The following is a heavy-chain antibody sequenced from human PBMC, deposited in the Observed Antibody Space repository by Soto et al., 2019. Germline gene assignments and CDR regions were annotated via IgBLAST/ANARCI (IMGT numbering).Heavy chain of an antibody. D-gene: IGHD6-6*01. CDR1: GFTFSSYG. Sequence: QVQLVESGGGVVQPGRSLRLSCAASGFTFSSYGMHWVRQAPGKGLEWVAVIWYDGSNKYYADSVKGRFTISRDNSKNTLYLQMNSLRAEDTAVYYCVRSLEYSSPLDYWGQGTLVTVSS. CDR3: VRSLEYSSPLDY. J-gene: IGHJ4*02. CDR2: IWYDGSNK. V-gene: IGHV3-33*01.